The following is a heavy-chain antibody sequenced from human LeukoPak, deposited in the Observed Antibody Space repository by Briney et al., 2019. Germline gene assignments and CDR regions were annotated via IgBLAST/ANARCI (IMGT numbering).Heavy chain of an antibody. Sequence: PGRSLRLSCAASGFSFSSYGMHWVRQAPGKGLEWVAVIWYDGSNKYYADSVKGRFTISRDNSKNTLYLQMNSLRAEDTAVYYCARGITARDYYYYAMDVWGQGTTVTVSS. V-gene: IGHV3-33*08. D-gene: IGHD6-6*01. J-gene: IGHJ6*02. CDR1: GFSFSSYG. CDR3: ARGITARDYYYYAMDV. CDR2: IWYDGSNK.